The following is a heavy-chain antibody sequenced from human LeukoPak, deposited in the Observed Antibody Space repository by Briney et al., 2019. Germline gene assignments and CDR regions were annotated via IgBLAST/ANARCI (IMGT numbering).Heavy chain of an antibody. V-gene: IGHV1-2*02. CDR3: ARAAGGSSSWYTDY. J-gene: IGHJ4*02. Sequence: ASVKVSCKASGYTFTGYYMHWVRQAPGQGLEWMGWINPNSGGTNYTQKFQGRVTMTRDTSISTAYMELSRPRSDDTAVYYCARAAGGSSSWYTDYWGQGTLVTVSS. CDR1: GYTFTGYY. CDR2: INPNSGGT. D-gene: IGHD6-13*01.